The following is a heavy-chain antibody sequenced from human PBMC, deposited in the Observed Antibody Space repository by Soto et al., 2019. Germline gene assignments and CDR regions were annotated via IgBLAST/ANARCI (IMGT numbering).Heavy chain of an antibody. CDR3: ARGSITIFGNFDY. CDR1: GYTFTSYY. V-gene: IGHV1-46*01. D-gene: IGHD3-3*01. CDR2: IDPSGGST. Sequence: QVQLVQSGAEVKKPGASVKVSCKASGYTFTSYYMHWVRQAPGQGLEWMGRIDPSGGSTSYAQKVHGRVTMTTETSTSTVYMELSSLRSEDTAVYYCARGSITIFGNFDYWGQGALVTVS. J-gene: IGHJ4*02.